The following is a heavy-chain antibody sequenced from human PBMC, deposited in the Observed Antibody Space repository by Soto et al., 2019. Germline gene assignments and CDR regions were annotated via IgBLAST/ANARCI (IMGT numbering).Heavy chain of an antibody. CDR1: GGSISSYY. D-gene: IGHD2-2*03. CDR2: IYYSGTT. Sequence: SETLSLTCTVSGGSISSYYWSWIRQPPGKGLEWIGYIYYSGTTYYNPSLRGRVTISVDTSKNQFSLKLSSLTAADTAVYYCARVIGLDYFDYWGQGTLVTVSS. V-gene: IGHV4-59*12. CDR3: ARVIGLDYFDY. J-gene: IGHJ4*02.